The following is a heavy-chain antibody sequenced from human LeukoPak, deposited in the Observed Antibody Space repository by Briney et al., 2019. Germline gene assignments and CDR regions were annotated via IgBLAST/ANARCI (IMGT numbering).Heavy chain of an antibody. V-gene: IGHV1-18*01. CDR1: GYNFGIYG. J-gene: IGHJ6*03. CDR3: ARLDHYYYYMNF. CDR2: ISGLNGYT. Sequence: ASVKVSCKASGYNFGIYGITWVRQAPGQGLEWMGWISGLNGYTNYAEKFQGRVTMTTDASTSTGYMELRSLRSDDTAVYFCARLDHYYYYMNFWGKGTTVSVSS.